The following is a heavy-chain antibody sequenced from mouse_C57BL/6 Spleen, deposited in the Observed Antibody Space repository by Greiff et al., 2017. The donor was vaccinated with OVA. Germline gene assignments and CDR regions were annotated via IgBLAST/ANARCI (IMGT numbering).Heavy chain of an antibody. CDR1: GYSITSGYY. Sequence: DVQLQESGPGLVKPSQSLSLTCSVTGYSITSGYYWNWLRQFPGNKLEWMGYISYDGSNNYNPSLKNRISITRDTSKNQFFLKLNSVTTEDTATYYCAREGAQATSPFAYWGQGTLVTVSA. J-gene: IGHJ3*01. CDR2: ISYDGSN. CDR3: AREGAQATSPFAY. V-gene: IGHV3-6*01. D-gene: IGHD3-2*02.